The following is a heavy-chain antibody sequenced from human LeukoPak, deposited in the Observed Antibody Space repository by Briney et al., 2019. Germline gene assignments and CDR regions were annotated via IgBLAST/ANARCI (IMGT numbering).Heavy chain of an antibody. D-gene: IGHD3-10*01. V-gene: IGHV1-2*02. Sequence: ASVKVSCKGAGYTCTGYYLYWVRQAPGQGLEWMGWINPNSGGTNYAQKFPGRVTMTRDTSISTAYMELSRLRYDDTAVYYCAMVPGVISWFDPWGQGTLVTVPS. CDR3: AMVPGVISWFDP. CDR2: INPNSGGT. J-gene: IGHJ5*02. CDR1: GYTCTGYY.